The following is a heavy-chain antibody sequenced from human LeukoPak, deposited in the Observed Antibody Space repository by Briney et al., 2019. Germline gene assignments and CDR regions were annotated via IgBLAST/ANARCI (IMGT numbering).Heavy chain of an antibody. J-gene: IGHJ4*02. CDR3: ARTRATTVTTPFDY. CDR1: GGSFSGYS. D-gene: IGHD4-11*01. CDR2: INHSGST. Sequence: SETLSLTCAVYGGSFSGYSWSWIRQPPGKGLEWIGEINHSGSTNYNPSLKSRVTISVDTSKNQFSLKLSSVTAADTAVYYCARTRATTVTTPFDYWGQGTLVTVSS. V-gene: IGHV4-34*01.